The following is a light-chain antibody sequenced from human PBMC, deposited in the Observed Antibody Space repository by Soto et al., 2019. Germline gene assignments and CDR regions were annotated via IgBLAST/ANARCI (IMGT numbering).Light chain of an antibody. CDR2: GAS. CDR3: QQCNNWLT. CDR1: QSVSSN. V-gene: IGKV3D-15*01. Sequence: EIVMTQSPATLSVSPGERATLYCRASQSVSSNLAWYQQKPGQAPRLLIYGASIRATGIPARFSGSGSGTEFTLTISSLQSEDFAVYSCQQCNNWLTFGGGTKVEIK. J-gene: IGKJ4*01.